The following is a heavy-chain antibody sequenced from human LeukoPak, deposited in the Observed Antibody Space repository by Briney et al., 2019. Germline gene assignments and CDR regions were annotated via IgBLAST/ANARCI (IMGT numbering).Heavy chain of an antibody. CDR2: IRYDGNNK. Sequence: GGSLRLSCAASGFPFSDYVMHWVRQAPGKGLEWVAVIRYDGNNKYYADSVKGRFTISRDNSKNMLYLQMNSLGTEDTAVYYCARELWFGESLDVWGKGTTVTVSS. CDR1: GFPFSDYV. J-gene: IGHJ6*04. D-gene: IGHD3-10*01. CDR3: ARELWFGESLDV. V-gene: IGHV3-30*02.